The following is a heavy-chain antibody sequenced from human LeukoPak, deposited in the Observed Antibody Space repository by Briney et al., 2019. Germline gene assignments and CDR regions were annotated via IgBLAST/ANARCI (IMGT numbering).Heavy chain of an antibody. J-gene: IGHJ5*02. Sequence: SQTLSLTCSVSGGAISGYYWSWIPQPPGKALEWIAYIDYSGDTNSNPSLKSRVTISVDTSKNQFSLRLNSVTAADTAFYYCARDPPGLRYFDPWGQGTLVTVSS. CDR3: ARDPPGLRYFDP. CDR2: IDYSGDT. CDR1: GGAISGYY. V-gene: IGHV4-59*12. D-gene: IGHD3-9*01.